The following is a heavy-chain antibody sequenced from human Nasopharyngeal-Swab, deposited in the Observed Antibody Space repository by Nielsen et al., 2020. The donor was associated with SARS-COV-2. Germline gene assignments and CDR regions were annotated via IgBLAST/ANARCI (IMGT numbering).Heavy chain of an antibody. CDR3: ARGCCGSSCPARLQNLRTVPTNWFDP. CDR2: INHSGST. Sequence: SETLSLTCAVYGGSFSGYYWSWIRQPPGKGLEWIGEINHSGSTNYNPSLKSRVTISVDTSKNQFSLKLSSVTAADTAVYYCARGCCGSSCPARLQNLRTVPTNWFDPWGQGTLVTVSS. CDR1: GGSFSGYY. V-gene: IGHV4-34*01. J-gene: IGHJ5*02. D-gene: IGHD6-13*01.